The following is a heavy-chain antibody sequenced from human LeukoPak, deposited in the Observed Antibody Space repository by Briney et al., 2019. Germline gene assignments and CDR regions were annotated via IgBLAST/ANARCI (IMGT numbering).Heavy chain of an antibody. V-gene: IGHV3-30-3*01. CDR1: GFTFSSYA. CDR2: ISYDGSNK. Sequence: GRSLRLSCAASGFTFSSYAMHWVRQAPGKGLEWVAVISYDGSNKYYADSVKGRFTISRDNSKNTLYLQMNSLKAEDTAVYYCARDFTPEYYYYGMDVWGQGTTVTVSS. CDR3: ARDFTPEYYYYGMDV. J-gene: IGHJ6*02.